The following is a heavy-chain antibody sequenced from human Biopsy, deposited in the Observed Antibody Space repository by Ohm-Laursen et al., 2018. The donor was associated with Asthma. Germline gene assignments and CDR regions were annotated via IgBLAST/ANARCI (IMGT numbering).Heavy chain of an antibody. CDR2: VSSDGHNK. CDR1: GFVFSQCG. V-gene: IGHV3-30*03. D-gene: IGHD4-23*01. Sequence: SLRLSCAASGFVFSQCGMHWVRQGPGKGLEWVALVSSDGHNKYYEDSVKGRFTISRDNSRNRLYLQINRLTVEDSAVYFCARQSGQDYGGSSGFDTWGQGTKVAVS. CDR3: ARQSGQDYGGSSGFDT. J-gene: IGHJ3*02.